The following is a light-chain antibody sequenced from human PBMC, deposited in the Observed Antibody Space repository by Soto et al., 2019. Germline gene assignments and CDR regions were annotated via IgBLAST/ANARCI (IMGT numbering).Light chain of an antibody. CDR3: QQRSNWPLT. V-gene: IGKV3-11*01. CDR2: DAS. J-gene: IGKJ3*01. CDR1: QGIGRY. Sequence: EIVLTQSPGTLSLSPGESATLSCRASQGIGRYLPWFQQKPGQAPRLLIYDASTRATGIPARFSGSGSGTDFTLTISSLEPEDLAVYYCQQRSNWPLTFGAGTKVEIK.